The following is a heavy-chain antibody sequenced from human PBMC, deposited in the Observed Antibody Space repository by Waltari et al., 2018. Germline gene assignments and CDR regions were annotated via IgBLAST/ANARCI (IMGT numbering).Heavy chain of an antibody. CDR3: VSGGWGFYFDY. D-gene: IGHD7-27*01. V-gene: IGHV3-21*01. CDR2: SSSSTTYI. CDR1: GFSFSSYS. Sequence: EVQLVESGGGLVKPGGSLRLSCGASGFSFSSYSMNWVRQAPGKGLGLVSSSSSSTTYIHYADSVKGRFTISRDNAKNSLYLQMNSLRVEDTAVYYCVSGGWGFYFDYWGQGTVVTVSS. J-gene: IGHJ4*02.